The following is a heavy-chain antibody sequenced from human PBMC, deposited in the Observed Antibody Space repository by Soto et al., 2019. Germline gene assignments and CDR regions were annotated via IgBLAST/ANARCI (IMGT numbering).Heavy chain of an antibody. CDR1: GDSISSSSYY. V-gene: IGHV4-39*02. Sequence: QLQLQESGPGLVKPSETLSLTCTVSGDSISSSSYYWGWVRQPPGKGLAWIGSIYYSGSTFYNPSLKSRVTLSVDTSKNQFSLKLTSVTAADTAVYYCTGERYGSSWYWGQGTLVTVSS. CDR3: TGERYGSSWY. J-gene: IGHJ4*02. CDR2: IYYSGST. D-gene: IGHD6-13*01.